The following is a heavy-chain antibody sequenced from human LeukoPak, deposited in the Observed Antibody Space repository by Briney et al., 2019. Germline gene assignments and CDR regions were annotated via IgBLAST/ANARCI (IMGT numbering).Heavy chain of an antibody. CDR1: GFTFSSYS. Sequence: GGSLRLSCAASGFTFSSYSMNWVRQAPEKELEWVSSISSSSSYIYYADSVKGRFTISRDNAKNSLYLQMNSLRAEDTAVYYCAPDVDTAMRYWGQGTLVTVSS. V-gene: IGHV3-21*01. CDR3: APDVDTAMRY. CDR2: ISSSSSYI. J-gene: IGHJ4*02. D-gene: IGHD5-18*01.